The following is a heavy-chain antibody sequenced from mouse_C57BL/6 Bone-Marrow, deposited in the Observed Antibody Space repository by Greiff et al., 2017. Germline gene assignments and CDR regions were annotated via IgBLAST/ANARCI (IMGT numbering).Heavy chain of an antibody. J-gene: IGHJ4*01. Sequence: VKLLQSGAELAKPGASVKLSCTASGYTFTSYWMHWVKQRPGQGLEWIGYINPSSGYTKYNQKFKDKATLTADKSSSTAYMQLSSLTYEDSAVYYCAREYYGYDGSLGLDDWGQGTSVTVSA. CDR3: AREYYGYDGSLGLDD. CDR2: INPSSGYT. CDR1: GYTFTSYW. V-gene: IGHV1-7*01. D-gene: IGHD2-2*01.